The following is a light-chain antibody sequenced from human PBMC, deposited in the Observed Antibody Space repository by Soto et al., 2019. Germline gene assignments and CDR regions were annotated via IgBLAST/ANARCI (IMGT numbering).Light chain of an antibody. CDR2: DVT. V-gene: IGLV2-14*01. CDR1: SSDVGGYNY. Sequence: SVLTQAAYVSGAPGPSITVTCNGTSSDVGGYNYVSWYQQYPGKVPRLMIYDVTNRPSGASNRFSGSKSGNTASLTISGLQAEDEADYYCSSYRRGSTYVFGTGTKVTVL. CDR3: SSYRRGSTYV. J-gene: IGLJ1*01.